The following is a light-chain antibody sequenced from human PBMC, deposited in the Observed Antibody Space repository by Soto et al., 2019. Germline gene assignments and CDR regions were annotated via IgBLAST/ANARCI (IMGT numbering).Light chain of an antibody. CDR2: DAS. V-gene: IGKV3-11*01. J-gene: IGKJ4*01. Sequence: EVVLTQSPATLSLSPGDRATLSCRASQSVSHALAWYQQKPGQAPRLLIHDASSRATGIPARFSGSGSGTDFTLTISSLEPEDFAVYYCQQRRTWLSFGGGTKVEIK. CDR1: QSVSHA. CDR3: QQRRTWLS.